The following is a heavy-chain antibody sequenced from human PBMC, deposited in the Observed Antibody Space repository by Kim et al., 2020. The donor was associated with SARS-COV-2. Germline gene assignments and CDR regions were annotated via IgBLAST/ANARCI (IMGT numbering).Heavy chain of an antibody. D-gene: IGHD3-10*01. V-gene: IGHV3-23*01. Sequence: GGSLRLSCAASGFTFSSYAMSWVRQAPGKGLEWVSAISGSGGSTYYAESVKGRFTISRDNSKNTLYLQMNSLRAEDTAVYYCANLWFGDKVVYGMDVWGQGTTVTVSS. CDR1: GFTFSSYA. CDR2: ISGSGGST. J-gene: IGHJ6*02. CDR3: ANLWFGDKVVYGMDV.